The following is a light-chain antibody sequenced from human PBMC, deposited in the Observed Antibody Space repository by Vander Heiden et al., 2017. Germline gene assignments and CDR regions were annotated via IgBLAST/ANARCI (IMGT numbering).Light chain of an antibody. CDR2: DVN. J-gene: IGLJ2*01. Sequence: QSALTQPVSVSGSPGQSLTISCTGTSSDVGGYNYVAWYQQHPGKAPKVMIYDVNNRPSGVSNRFSGSKSGNTASLTISGLQAEDEADYFCSSYTSSSTLEFGGGTKLTVL. CDR1: SSDVGGYNY. CDR3: SSYTSSSTLE. V-gene: IGLV2-14*03.